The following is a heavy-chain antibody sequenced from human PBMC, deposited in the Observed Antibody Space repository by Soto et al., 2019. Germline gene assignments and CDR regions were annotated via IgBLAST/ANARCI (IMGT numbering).Heavy chain of an antibody. CDR1: GFSLSTSGVG. J-gene: IGHJ6*02. D-gene: IGHD2-21*02. CDR2: IYWDNDK. CDR3: VHSRCGGDCLQSYPSHYYYGMDV. V-gene: IGHV2-5*02. Sequence: QITLKESGPTLVKPTQTLTLTCTFSGFSLSTSGVGVGWIREPPGKALEWLALIYWDNDKGYSPSLQSRPTITKDNSKNPVVPTMSNMDPVDTATYYCVHSRCGGDCLQSYPSHYYYGMDVWGQGTTVTVSS.